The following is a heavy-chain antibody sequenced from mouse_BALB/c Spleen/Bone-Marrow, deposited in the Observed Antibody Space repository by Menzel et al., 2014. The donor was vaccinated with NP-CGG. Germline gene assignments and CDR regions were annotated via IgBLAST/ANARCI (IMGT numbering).Heavy chain of an antibody. Sequence: EVKLVESGGGLVKPGGSLKLSCAASGFTFSSYAMSWVRQSPEKRLVWVAEISSGGTYTYYPDTVTGRFTISRDSARNILYLEMSSLRSDDTAMYYCVRAYGSSYAMDYWGQGTSVTVSS. CDR2: ISSGGTYT. CDR1: GFTFSSYA. J-gene: IGHJ4*01. V-gene: IGHV5-9-4*01. D-gene: IGHD1-1*01. CDR3: VRAYGSSYAMDY.